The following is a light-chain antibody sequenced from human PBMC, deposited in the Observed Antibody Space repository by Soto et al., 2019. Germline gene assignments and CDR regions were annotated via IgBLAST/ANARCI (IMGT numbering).Light chain of an antibody. CDR1: QSVGSN. CDR3: QQYIKWPPKLT. V-gene: IGKV3-15*01. CDR2: GAS. J-gene: IGKJ4*01. Sequence: EILMTPSPATLSVSPGERSTLSCRASQSVGSNLAWYQQKLGQAPRLLIYGASTMGTGIPAMFSGSGSGTGFTFTIIRLYCEDFAVDYCQQYIKWPPKLTFCGRTKVEIK.